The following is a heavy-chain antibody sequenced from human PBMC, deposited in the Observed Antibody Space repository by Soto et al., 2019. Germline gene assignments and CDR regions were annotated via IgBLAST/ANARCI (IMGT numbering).Heavy chain of an antibody. D-gene: IGHD4-17*01. CDR3: ASRRTAYGDYHFDY. CDR2: IRSKAYGGTT. CDR1: GFTFGDYA. V-gene: IGHV3-49*03. Sequence: GGSLRLSCTASGFTFGDYAMSWFRQAPGKGLEWVGFIRSKAYGGTTEYVASVKGRSTISRDDSKSIAYLQMNSLKTEDTAVYYCASRRTAYGDYHFDYWGQGTLVTVSS. J-gene: IGHJ4*02.